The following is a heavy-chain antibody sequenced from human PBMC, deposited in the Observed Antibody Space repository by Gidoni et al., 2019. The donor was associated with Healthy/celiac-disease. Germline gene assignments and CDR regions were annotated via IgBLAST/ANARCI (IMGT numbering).Heavy chain of an antibody. CDR1: GGSISSYY. J-gene: IGHJ3*02. D-gene: IGHD2-15*01. CDR3: ASACSGGSCSSDAFDI. Sequence: VQLQESGTGLVKPSETLSLTCTVHGGSISSYYWSWIRQPPGKGLAWIGYIYYSGSTNYNPSLKSRVTISVDTSKNQFSLKLSSVTAADTAVYYCASACSGGSCSSDAFDIWGQGTMVTVSS. V-gene: IGHV4-59*01. CDR2: IYYSGST.